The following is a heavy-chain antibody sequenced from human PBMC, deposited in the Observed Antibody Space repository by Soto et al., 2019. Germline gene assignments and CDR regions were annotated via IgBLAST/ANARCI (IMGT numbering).Heavy chain of an antibody. D-gene: IGHD4-17*01. CDR1: GGSISSYY. CDR3: DTMGTTVTGLYCIDY. CDR2: ISYSGTT. J-gene: IGHJ4*02. Sequence: PSETLSLTCSVSGGSISSYYWSWIRQHPGKGLEWIGFISYSGTTHYSASLRSRVSISVDTSKNQFSLDLSSVTAADTAVYYCDTMGTTVTGLYCIDYWGQGTLVNVSS. V-gene: IGHV4-59*06.